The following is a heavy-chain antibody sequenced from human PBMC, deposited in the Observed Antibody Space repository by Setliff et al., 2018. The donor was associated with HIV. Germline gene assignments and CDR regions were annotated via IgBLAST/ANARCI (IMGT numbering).Heavy chain of an antibody. Sequence: ASVKVSCKISGYTLTELSIHWVRQAPGKGLEWMANFDPEDGETFYAQKFQGRLTMTEDTSTDTAYMELSSLRSDDTSMYYCVTDPGYSSTWYSESFQHWGQGTVVTVSS. CDR3: VTDPGYSSTWYSESFQH. D-gene: IGHD6-13*01. CDR2: FDPEDGET. CDR1: GYTLTELS. V-gene: IGHV1-24*01. J-gene: IGHJ1*01.